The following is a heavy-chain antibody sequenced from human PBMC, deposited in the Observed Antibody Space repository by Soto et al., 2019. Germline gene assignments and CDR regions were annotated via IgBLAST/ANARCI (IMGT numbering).Heavy chain of an antibody. Sequence: EVQLLESGGGLVQPGGSLRLSCAASGFTFSTYALTWVRQAPGKGLEWVSSIGTHADTTYYVDSVKGRFSISRDNSKNTVYLQMSSLSAEDTAVYYCARPYVEAAVNDAFDMWGRGTMVTVSS. D-gene: IGHD3-16*01. CDR1: GFTFSTYA. CDR3: ARPYVEAAVNDAFDM. V-gene: IGHV3-23*01. J-gene: IGHJ3*02. CDR2: IGTHADTT.